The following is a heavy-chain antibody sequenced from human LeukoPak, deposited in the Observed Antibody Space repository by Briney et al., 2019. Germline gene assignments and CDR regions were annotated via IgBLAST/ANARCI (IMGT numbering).Heavy chain of an antibody. CDR3: ARGPGPAGGSSGWYYFDY. J-gene: IGHJ4*02. Sequence: QPGRSLRLSCAASGFTFSNYAMHWVRQAPGKELEWVAIISYDGTNKYYADSVKGRFTISRDNSKNTLYLQMNSLRAEDTAVYYCARGPGPAGGSSGWYYFDYWGQGTLVTVSS. CDR1: GFTFSNYA. D-gene: IGHD6-19*01. V-gene: IGHV3-30*01. CDR2: ISYDGTNK.